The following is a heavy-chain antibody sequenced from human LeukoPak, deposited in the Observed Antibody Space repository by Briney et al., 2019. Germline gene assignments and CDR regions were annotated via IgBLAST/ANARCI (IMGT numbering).Heavy chain of an antibody. D-gene: IGHD2-2*01. J-gene: IGHJ4*02. Sequence: ASVRVSCKASGYTFTNYGICWVRQAPGQGLEWMGWISPYNSNTNYAQKLQGRVTTTTDKTTNTAYMELRSLRSDDTAVYYCARDLSPVDCSTTGCYYYFDYWGQGTLVTVSS. CDR2: ISPYNSNT. CDR3: ARDLSPVDCSTTGCYYYFDY. CDR1: GYTFTNYG. V-gene: IGHV1-18*01.